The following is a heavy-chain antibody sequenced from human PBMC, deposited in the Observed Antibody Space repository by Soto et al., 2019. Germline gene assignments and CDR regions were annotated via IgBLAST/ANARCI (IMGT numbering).Heavy chain of an antibody. V-gene: IGHV3-23*01. CDR1: GFTFSSYA. J-gene: IGHJ4*02. CDR2: INGGGDSK. Sequence: PWVSLRLSCAASGFTFSSYAMSWVRQAPGKGLEWVSGINGGGDSKYFADSVRGRFTISRDNSKNTLFLQMNSLRDEDTAVYYCARGWTFDLWGQGTLVTISS. CDR3: ARGWTFDL. D-gene: IGHD1-1*01.